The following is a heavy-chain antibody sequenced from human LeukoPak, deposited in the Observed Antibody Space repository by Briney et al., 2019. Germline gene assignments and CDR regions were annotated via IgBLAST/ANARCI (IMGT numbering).Heavy chain of an antibody. J-gene: IGHJ5*02. CDR3: AIDKVSTPTTLAFDP. Sequence: ASVKVSCKASGYTFTSYYMHWVRQAPGQGLEWMGIINPSGGSTSYAQKFQGRVTMTTDTSTSTAYMELRSLRSDDTAVYYCAIDKVSTPTTLAFDPWGQGTLVTVSS. D-gene: IGHD5/OR15-5a*01. CDR1: GYTFTSYY. V-gene: IGHV1-46*01. CDR2: INPSGGST.